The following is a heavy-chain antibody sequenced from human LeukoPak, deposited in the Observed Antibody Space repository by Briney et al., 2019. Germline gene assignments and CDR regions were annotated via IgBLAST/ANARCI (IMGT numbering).Heavy chain of an antibody. J-gene: IGHJ4*02. CDR3: TRDFGGYCSGGSCYSGWSDY. Sequence: GGSLRLSCAASGFNFSSHSMNWVRQAPGKGLEWVSSIISSGSYIYYADSVKGRFTISRDNAKNSLFLQMNSLRAEDTAVYYCTRDFGGYCSGGSCYSGWSDYWGQGTLVTVSP. V-gene: IGHV3-21*01. D-gene: IGHD2-15*01. CDR2: IISSGSYI. CDR1: GFNFSSHS.